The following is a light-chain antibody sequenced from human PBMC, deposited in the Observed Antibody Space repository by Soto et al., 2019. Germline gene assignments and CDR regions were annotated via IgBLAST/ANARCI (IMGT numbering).Light chain of an antibody. CDR2: LYSDGSH. V-gene: IGLV4-69*01. Sequence: QPVLTQSPSASASLGASVKLTCTLSSGHSSYAIAWHQQQPEKGPRYLMKLYSDGSHSKGDGIPDRFSGSSSGAERYLTISSLQSEDEADYYCQTWGTGIQLFGGGTKPTVL. CDR3: QTWGTGIQL. CDR1: SGHSSYA. J-gene: IGLJ2*01.